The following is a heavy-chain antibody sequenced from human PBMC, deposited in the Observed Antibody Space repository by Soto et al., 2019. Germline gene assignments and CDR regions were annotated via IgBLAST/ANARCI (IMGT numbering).Heavy chain of an antibody. CDR2: INPSGGST. J-gene: IGHJ4*02. CDR3: ARERRAAAEGPLYYFDY. V-gene: IGHV1-46*01. Sequence: GASVKVSCKASGYTFTSYYMRWVRQAPGQGLEWMGIINPSGGSTSYAQKFQGRVTMTRDTSTSTVYMELSSLRSEDTAVYYCARERRAAAEGPLYYFDYWGQGTLVTVS. D-gene: IGHD6-13*01. CDR1: GYTFTSYY.